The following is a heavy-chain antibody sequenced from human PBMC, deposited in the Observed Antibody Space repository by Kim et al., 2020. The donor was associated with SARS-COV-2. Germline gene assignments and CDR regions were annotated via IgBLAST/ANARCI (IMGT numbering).Heavy chain of an antibody. Sequence: SQKFQGRVTITRDTSASTAYMELRSLRSEDTAVYYCARWHSSSWYDAFDIWGQGTMVTVSS. V-gene: IGHV1-3*01. J-gene: IGHJ3*02. D-gene: IGHD6-13*01. CDR3: ARWHSSSWYDAFDI.